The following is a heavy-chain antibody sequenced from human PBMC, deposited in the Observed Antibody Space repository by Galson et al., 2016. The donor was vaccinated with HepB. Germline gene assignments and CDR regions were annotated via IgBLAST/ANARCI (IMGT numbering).Heavy chain of an antibody. CDR2: INPTGGST. D-gene: IGHD5-24*01. CDR1: GYTFTSYY. J-gene: IGHJ4*02. Sequence: SVKVSCKASGYTFTSYYIHWVRQAPGQGLEWMGKINPTGGSTTYVQRFQGRVTMTRDTSTRTLYMELSSLRSDDTAVYYCARGRRDGSTLPYYFDYWGQGTLGTRSS. CDR3: ARGRRDGSTLPYYFDY. V-gene: IGHV1-46*01.